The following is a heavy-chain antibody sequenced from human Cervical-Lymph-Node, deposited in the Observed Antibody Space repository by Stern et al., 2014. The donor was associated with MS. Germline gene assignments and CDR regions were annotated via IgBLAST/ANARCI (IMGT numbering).Heavy chain of an antibody. CDR2: IYPGDSKT. CDR1: GFKFSIYW. V-gene: IGHV5-51*01. J-gene: IGHJ4*02. CDR3: ARQTTAWASDV. Sequence: VQLVQSGAELIRPGESLKISCKGSGFKFSIYWIAWVRQMPGKGLEWMVIIYPGDSKTRSSPSFQGQVTMSADKSTSTAYLQWSSLNASDTAMYFCARQTTAWASDVWGQGTLVTVSS. D-gene: IGHD1-14*01.